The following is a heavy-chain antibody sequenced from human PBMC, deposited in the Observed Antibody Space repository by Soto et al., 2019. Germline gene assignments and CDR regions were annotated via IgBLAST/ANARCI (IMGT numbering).Heavy chain of an antibody. V-gene: IGHV3-64D*06. CDR2: ISSNGGST. CDR1: GFTFSRNA. D-gene: IGHD1-20*01. Sequence: EVQLVESGGGLVQPGGSLRLSYSASGFTFSRNAMHWVRQAPGKRLEYVSAISSNGGSTYYADSVKGRFTISRDNSKNTLYLQMSSLRTEDTAVYYCVKQYNWKYDYWGQGTLVTVSS. CDR3: VKQYNWKYDY. J-gene: IGHJ4*02.